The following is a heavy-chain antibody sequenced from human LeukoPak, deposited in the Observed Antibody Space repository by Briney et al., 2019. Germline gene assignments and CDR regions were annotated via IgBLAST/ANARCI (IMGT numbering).Heavy chain of an antibody. Sequence: GGSLRLSCAASGFTFSSYALSWVRQAPGKGLEWVSGISGSGYSTYYTDSVKGRFTISRDNSKNTLYLQMHSQRAEDTAIYYCAKETRYGDYVGYYLHYMDVWGKGTTDTVSS. D-gene: IGHD4-17*01. CDR3: AKETRYGDYVGYYLHYMDV. CDR1: GFTFSSYA. CDR2: ISGSGYST. V-gene: IGHV3-23*01. J-gene: IGHJ6*03.